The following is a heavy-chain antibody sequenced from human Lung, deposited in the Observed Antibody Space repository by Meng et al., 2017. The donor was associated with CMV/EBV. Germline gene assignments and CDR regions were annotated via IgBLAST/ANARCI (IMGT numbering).Heavy chain of an antibody. J-gene: IGHJ4*02. V-gene: IGHV3-30-3*01. CDR3: ARGQWHSLDY. CDR2: ISYDGSNK. Sequence: QVRLVASGGGVVQPGRSLRLSCVASGFTFSSYAMHWVRQAPGKGLEWVAVISYDGSNKYYADSVKGRFTISRDNSKNTLYLQMNSLRAEDTAVYYCARGQWHSLDYWGQGTLVTVSS. CDR1: GFTFSSYA. D-gene: IGHD6-19*01.